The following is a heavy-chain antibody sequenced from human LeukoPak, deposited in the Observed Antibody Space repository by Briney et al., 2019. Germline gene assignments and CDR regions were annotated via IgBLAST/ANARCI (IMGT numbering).Heavy chain of an antibody. D-gene: IGHD3-9*01. CDR3: ARDFDILTGYNAFDY. Sequence: PSETLSLTCAVYGGSFSGYYWSWIRQPPGKGLEWIGEINHSGSTNYNPSLKSRVTISVDTSKNQFSLKLSSVTAADTAVYYCARDFDILTGYNAFDYWGQGTLVTVSS. V-gene: IGHV4-34*01. CDR1: GGSFSGYY. CDR2: INHSGST. J-gene: IGHJ4*02.